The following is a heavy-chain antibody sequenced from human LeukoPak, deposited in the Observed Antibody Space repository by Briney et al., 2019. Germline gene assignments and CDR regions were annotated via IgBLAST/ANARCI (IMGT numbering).Heavy chain of an antibody. J-gene: IGHJ5*02. CDR1: GGTFSSYA. V-gene: IGHV1-8*02. D-gene: IGHD3-10*01. Sequence: ASVKVSCKASGGTFSSYAISWVRQAPGQGLEWMGWMNPNSGNTGYAQKFQGRVTMTRNTSISTAYMELSSLRSEDTAVYYCARGSRVTGKANWFDPWGQGTLVTVSS. CDR2: MNPNSGNT. CDR3: ARGSRVTGKANWFDP.